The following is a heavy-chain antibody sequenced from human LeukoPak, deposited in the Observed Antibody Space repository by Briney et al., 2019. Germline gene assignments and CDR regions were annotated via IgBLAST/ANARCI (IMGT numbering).Heavy chain of an antibody. J-gene: IGHJ4*02. V-gene: IGHV4-4*02. CDR2: IYHSGKP. CDR3: ARVIGTHSGCDD. CDR1: GDSIGNSHW. D-gene: IGHD6-19*01. Sequence: SGTLSLTCSVSGDSIGNSHWWSWVRQSPVKGLEWIGEIYHSGKPNYNPSLTSRVTISVDKAKNQFSLKLTSVTAADTAIYYCARVIGTHSGCDDWGQGILVTVSS.